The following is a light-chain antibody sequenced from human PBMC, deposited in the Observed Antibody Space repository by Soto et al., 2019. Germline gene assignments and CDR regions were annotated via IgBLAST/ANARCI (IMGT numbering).Light chain of an antibody. CDR1: QSVSSY. Sequence: EIVLTQSPATLSLSPGARVTPSCRASQSVSSYLAWYQQKPGQAPRLLIYDASDRATGIPGRFSGSGSGTDFTLTISSLEPEDFAVYYCQQYSSSPLTFGGGTKVDIK. CDR3: QQYSSSPLT. CDR2: DAS. J-gene: IGKJ4*01. V-gene: IGKV3-11*01.